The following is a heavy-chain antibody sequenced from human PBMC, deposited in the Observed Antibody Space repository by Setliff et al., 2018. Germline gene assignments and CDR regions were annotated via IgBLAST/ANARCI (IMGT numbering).Heavy chain of an antibody. Sequence: SETLSLTCTVSGGSISSGNYYWSWIRQPAGKGLEWIGHIQTSGTTNYNPSLKSRVTISLDTSKNQFSLKLSSVTAADTAVYYCASLPYYDSSGYSLSYYWGQGTLVTVSS. CDR1: GGSISSGNYY. CDR3: ASLPYYDSSGYSLSYY. V-gene: IGHV4-61*09. J-gene: IGHJ4*02. D-gene: IGHD3-22*01. CDR2: IQTSGTT.